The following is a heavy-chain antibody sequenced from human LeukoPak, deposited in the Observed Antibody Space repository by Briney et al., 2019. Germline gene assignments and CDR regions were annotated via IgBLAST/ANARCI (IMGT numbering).Heavy chain of an antibody. Sequence: GGSLRLSCDASGFRFSAYGMSWVRQAPGQGLEWVSSINWNGGRTGYADSVRGRFTISRDNAQNSLYLQMSNLRVEDTALYYCVRDRGYCSGGSCYSGWFDSWGPGTLVTVSS. CDR1: GFRFSAYG. D-gene: IGHD2-15*01. V-gene: IGHV3-20*04. J-gene: IGHJ5*01. CDR2: INWNGGRT. CDR3: VRDRGYCSGGSCYSGWFDS.